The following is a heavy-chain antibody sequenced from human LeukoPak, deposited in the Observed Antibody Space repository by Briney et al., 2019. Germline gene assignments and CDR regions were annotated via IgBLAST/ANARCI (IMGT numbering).Heavy chain of an antibody. CDR2: VSSANNYI. CDR1: GFTFSSYS. CDR3: ARDIGGSFYGRPFDY. V-gene: IGHV3-21*01. D-gene: IGHD1-26*01. Sequence: KTGGSLRLSCAASGFTFSSYSMNWVRQAPGKGLEWVSSVSSANNYIYYTDSVKGRFTTSRDNAKNSLYLQMNSLRAEDTAIYYCARDIGGSFYGRPFDYWGQGTLVTVSS. J-gene: IGHJ4*02.